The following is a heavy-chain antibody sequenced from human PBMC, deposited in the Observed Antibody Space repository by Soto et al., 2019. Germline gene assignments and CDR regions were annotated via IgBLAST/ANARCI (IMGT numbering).Heavy chain of an antibody. V-gene: IGHV1-69*04. CDR1: GGTFSSYT. D-gene: IGHD6-19*01. CDR2: IIPILGIA. Sequence: ASVKVSCKASGGTFSSYTISWVRQAPGQGLEWMGRIIPILGIANYAQKFQGRVTITADKSTSTAYMELSSLRSEDTAVYYCARDLEDSSGWYNWFDPWGQGTLVTVSS. J-gene: IGHJ5*02. CDR3: ARDLEDSSGWYNWFDP.